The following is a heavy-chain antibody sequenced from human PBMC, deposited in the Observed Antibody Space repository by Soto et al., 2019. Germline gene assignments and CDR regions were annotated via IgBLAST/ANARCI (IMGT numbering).Heavy chain of an antibody. V-gene: IGHV1-18*04. Sequence: QIHLVQSGAEVRKPGASVNVSCKTSGYIFTNYGVSWVRQAPGEGLEVVGWISGYNGYPKYGQRFQGSVTLSTDTPTTTGYMELRNLRSDDTAVYYCARGSSGALYDYWGQGTLLTVSS. CDR1: GYIFTNYG. CDR2: ISGYNGYP. J-gene: IGHJ4*02. CDR3: ARGSSGALYDY.